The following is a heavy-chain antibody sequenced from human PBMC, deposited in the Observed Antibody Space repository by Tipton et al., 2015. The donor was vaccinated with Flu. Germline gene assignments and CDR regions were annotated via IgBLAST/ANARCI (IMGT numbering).Heavy chain of an antibody. Sequence: SLRLSCAASGFTFSSYEMNWVRQAPGKGLEWVSYISSSGSTIYYADSVKGRFTISRDNAKNSLYLQMNSLRAEDTAVYYCARGRGATNTIFGVVINFRYYGMDVWGQGTTVTVSS. D-gene: IGHD3-3*01. V-gene: IGHV3-48*03. CDR3: ARGRGATNTIFGVVINFRYYGMDV. J-gene: IGHJ6*02. CDR2: ISSSGSTI. CDR1: GFTFSSYE.